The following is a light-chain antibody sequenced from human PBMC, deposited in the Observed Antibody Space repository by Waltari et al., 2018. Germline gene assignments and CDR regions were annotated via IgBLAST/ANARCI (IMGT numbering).Light chain of an antibody. CDR1: QSIADH. Sequence: DIQMSQTPSSLSPSVGDRVTITCRASQSIADHLNWFQQHPGRAPKLLIHDAASLQSGVPSRFSGSGSGTHFTLILSSLQPEDFATYFCQQSYMTPYTFGQGTRLEIK. CDR2: DAA. J-gene: IGKJ2*01. V-gene: IGKV1-39*01. CDR3: QQSYMTPYT.